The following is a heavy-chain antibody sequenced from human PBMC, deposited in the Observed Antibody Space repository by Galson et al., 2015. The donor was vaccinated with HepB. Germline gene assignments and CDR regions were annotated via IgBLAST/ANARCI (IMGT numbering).Heavy chain of an antibody. CDR3: ARVSSYGDYEADYYYYGMYV. D-gene: IGHD4-17*01. Sequence: SVKDSCKASGYTFTSYGISWVRQAPGQGLEWMGWISAYNGNTNYAQKLQGRVTMTTDTSTSTAYMELRSLRSDDTAVYYCARVSSYGDYEADYYYYGMYVWGQGTTVTVSS. CDR1: GYTFTSYG. J-gene: IGHJ6*02. CDR2: ISAYNGNT. V-gene: IGHV1-18*01.